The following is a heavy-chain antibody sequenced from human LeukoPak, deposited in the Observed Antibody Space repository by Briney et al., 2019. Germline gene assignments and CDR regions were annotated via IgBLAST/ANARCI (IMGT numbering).Heavy chain of an antibody. CDR1: GYTFTSYG. CDR3: ARDSSSSWYLVGAYGMDV. J-gene: IGHJ6*02. Sequence: ASVKVSCKASGYTFTSYGISWVRQAPGQRLEWMGWINAGNGNTKYSQKFQGRVTITRDTSASTAYMELSSLRSEDTAVYYCARDSSSSWYLVGAYGMDVWGQGTTVTVSS. CDR2: INAGNGNT. V-gene: IGHV1-3*01. D-gene: IGHD6-13*01.